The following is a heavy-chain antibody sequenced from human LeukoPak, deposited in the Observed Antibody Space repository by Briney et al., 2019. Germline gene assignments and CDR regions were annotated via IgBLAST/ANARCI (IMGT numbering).Heavy chain of an antibody. D-gene: IGHD6-19*01. CDR3: ARGKGQRLVSRYYFDY. V-gene: IGHV4-4*02. CDR1: GGSISSSNW. CDR2: IYHSGST. Sequence: SGTLSLTCAVSGGSISSSNWWSWVRQPPGKGLEWIGEIYHSGSTNYNPSLKSRVTISVDTSKNQFSLKLSSVTAADTAVYYCARGKGQRLVSRYYFDYWGQGTLVTVSS. J-gene: IGHJ4*02.